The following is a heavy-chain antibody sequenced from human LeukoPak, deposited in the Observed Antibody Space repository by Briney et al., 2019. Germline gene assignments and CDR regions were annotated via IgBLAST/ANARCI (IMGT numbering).Heavy chain of an antibody. CDR3: ARVRGGSGWYFGYFDY. D-gene: IGHD6-19*01. CDR1: GFTFSSYA. J-gene: IGHJ4*02. CDR2: ISYDGSNK. V-gene: IGHV3-30-3*01. Sequence: GRSLRLSCAASGFTFSSYAMHWVRQAPGKGLEWVAVISYDGSNKYYADSVKGRFTISRDNSKNTLYLQMNSLGAEDTAVYYCARVRGGSGWYFGYFDYCGRGTLVTVSS.